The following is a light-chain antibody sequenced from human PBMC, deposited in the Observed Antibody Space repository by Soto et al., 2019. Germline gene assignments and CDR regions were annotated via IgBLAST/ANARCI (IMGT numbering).Light chain of an antibody. CDR2: GAS. J-gene: IGKJ4*01. CDR1: QSVSSTY. V-gene: IGKV3-20*01. Sequence: EIVLTQSPGTLSLSPGERATLSCRASQSVSSTYLAWYQQKPGQAPRLLIYGASSMATSIPDRFSGSGSGTDFTLTISRLEPEDFAVYYCQHYGSLVLTFGGGTKVEIK. CDR3: QHYGSLVLT.